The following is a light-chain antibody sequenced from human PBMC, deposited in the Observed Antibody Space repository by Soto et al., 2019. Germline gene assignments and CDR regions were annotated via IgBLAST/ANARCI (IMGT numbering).Light chain of an antibody. CDR3: SSYTPSNTRQIV. Sequence: QSALTQPASVSGSPGQSINISCTGTSSDVGGYTYVSWYQHHPGKAPKLLIYDVSHRPSGVSNPFSGSKSGNTASLTISGLQPEDEADYYCSSYTPSNTRQIVFGTGTKLTVL. V-gene: IGLV2-14*03. CDR1: SSDVGGYTY. J-gene: IGLJ1*01. CDR2: DVS.